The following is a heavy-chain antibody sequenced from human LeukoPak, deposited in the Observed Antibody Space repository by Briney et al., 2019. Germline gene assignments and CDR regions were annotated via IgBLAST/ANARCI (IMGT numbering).Heavy chain of an antibody. CDR1: GGSISSSGYY. J-gene: IGHJ4*02. CDR3: ARHAMVAAPIDY. D-gene: IGHD2-15*01. Sequence: SETLSLTCIVSGGSISSSGYYWGWIRQPPGKGLEWIGSMCHSGNTYYNPSLKSRVIISVDTSKNQFSLKLSSVTAADTAVYYCARHAMVAAPIDYWGQGTLVTVSS. V-gene: IGHV4-39*01. CDR2: MCHSGNT.